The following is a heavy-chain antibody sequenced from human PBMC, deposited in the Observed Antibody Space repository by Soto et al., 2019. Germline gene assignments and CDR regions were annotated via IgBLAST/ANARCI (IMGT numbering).Heavy chain of an antibody. CDR3: ARASGYCSGGSCYSGYFQH. V-gene: IGHV1-2*04. CDR1: GYTFTGCY. Sequence: SCKASGYTFTGCYMHWVRQAPGQGLEWMGWINPNSGGTNYAQKFQGWVTMTRDTSISTAYMELSRLRSDDTAVYYCARASGYCSGGSCYSGYFQHGGQGTLVTVSS. CDR2: INPNSGGT. D-gene: IGHD2-15*01. J-gene: IGHJ1*01.